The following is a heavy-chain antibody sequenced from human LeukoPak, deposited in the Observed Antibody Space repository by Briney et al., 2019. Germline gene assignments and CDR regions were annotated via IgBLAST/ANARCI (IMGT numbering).Heavy chain of an antibody. Sequence: SETLSLTCAVYGGSFSGYYWSWIRQPPGKGLEWIGEINHSGSTNYNPSLKSRVTISVDTSKNQFSLKLSSVTAADTAVYYCASRENDIVVVPAAKAPGYWGQGTLVTVSS. D-gene: IGHD2-2*01. J-gene: IGHJ4*02. CDR1: GGSFSGYY. CDR3: ASRENDIVVVPAAKAPGY. V-gene: IGHV4-34*01. CDR2: INHSGST.